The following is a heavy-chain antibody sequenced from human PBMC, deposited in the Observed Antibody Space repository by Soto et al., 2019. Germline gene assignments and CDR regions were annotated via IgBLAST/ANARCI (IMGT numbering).Heavy chain of an antibody. CDR2: IYYSVST. CDR1: GGSVSSGSYY. D-gene: IGHD3-22*01. J-gene: IGHJ4*01. V-gene: IGHV4-61*01. Sequence: AETLSLTCTVSGGSVSSGSYYWSWIQHPPGKGLEWIGYIYYSVSTNYNPSLKSRVTISVDTSKNQFSLKLSSVTAADTAVYYCARDTTYYYERSGYYFEYWCHSKMVTVSP. CDR3: ARDTTYYYERSGYYFEY.